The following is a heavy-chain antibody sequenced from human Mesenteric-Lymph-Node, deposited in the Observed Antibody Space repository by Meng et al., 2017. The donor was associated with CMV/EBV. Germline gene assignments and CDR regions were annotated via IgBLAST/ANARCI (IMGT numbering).Heavy chain of an antibody. J-gene: IGHJ5*02. Sequence: FTSYAMHWVRQAPGQRLEWMGWINAGNGDTKYSQKFQGRVTITRDTSASTAYMELSSLRSEDTAVYYCARGEIVVVPAAILGWVDPWGQGTLVTVSS. CDR3: ARGEIVVVPAAILGWVDP. D-gene: IGHD2-2*01. CDR1: FTSYA. V-gene: IGHV1-3*01. CDR2: INAGNGDT.